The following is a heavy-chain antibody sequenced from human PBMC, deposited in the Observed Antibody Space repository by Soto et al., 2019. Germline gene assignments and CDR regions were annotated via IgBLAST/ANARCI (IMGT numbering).Heavy chain of an antibody. D-gene: IGHD1-1*01. V-gene: IGHV3-23*01. Sequence: EVQMLESGGGLAQPGGSLRLSCAVSGFICSSYDMRWVRQAPGKGLEWVSTILVGGSPHYEDSVKGRFTISRDTSKNTVDLQMNSLTAGDTAVYYCAKATATSGGAFEIYGQGAMVTVSS. CDR3: AKATATSGGAFEI. CDR2: ILVGGSP. CDR1: GFICSSYD. J-gene: IGHJ3*02.